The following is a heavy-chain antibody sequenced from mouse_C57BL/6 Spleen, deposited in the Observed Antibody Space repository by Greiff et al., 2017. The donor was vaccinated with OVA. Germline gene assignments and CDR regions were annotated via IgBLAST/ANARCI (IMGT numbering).Heavy chain of an antibody. CDR1: GYTFTSYW. CDR2: IDPSDSET. V-gene: IGHV1-52*01. Sequence: QVQLQQPGAELVRPGSSVKLSCKASGYTFTSYWMHWVKQRPIQGLEWIGNIDPSDSETHYNQQFKDKATLTVDKSSSTAYMQLSSLTSDDSAVYYCAREEVTGHYFDYWGQGTTLTVSS. D-gene: IGHD4-1*01. J-gene: IGHJ2*01. CDR3: AREEVTGHYFDY.